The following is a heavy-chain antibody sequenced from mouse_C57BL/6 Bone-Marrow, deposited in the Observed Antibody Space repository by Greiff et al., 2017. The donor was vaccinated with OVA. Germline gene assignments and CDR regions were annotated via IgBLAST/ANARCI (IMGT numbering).Heavy chain of an antibody. CDR1: GYTFTDYN. CDR2: INPNNGGT. Sequence: EVKLQQSGPELVKPGASVKIPCKASGYTFTDYNMDWVKQSHGKSLEWIGDINPNNGGTIYNQKFKGKATLTVDKSSSTAYMELRSLTSEDTAVYYCASLDSSGYVPFAYWGQGTLVTVSA. J-gene: IGHJ3*01. CDR3: ASLDSSGYVPFAY. V-gene: IGHV1-18*01. D-gene: IGHD3-2*02.